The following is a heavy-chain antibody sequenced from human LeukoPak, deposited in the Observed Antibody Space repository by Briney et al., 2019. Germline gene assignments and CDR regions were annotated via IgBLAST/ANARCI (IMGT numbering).Heavy chain of an antibody. CDR3: ARLKYYDSTGYSPGYYMDV. J-gene: IGHJ6*03. V-gene: IGHV4-4*07. D-gene: IGHD3-22*01. Sequence: SETLSLTCTVSGGSIINHYWSWIRQPAGTGLEWVGRIYVTGSTIYNPSLQSRLSMSVDTSKNQFSLRLTSVTAADTAVYYCARLKYYDSTGYSPGYYMDVWGKGITVTVSS. CDR1: GGSIINHY. CDR2: IYVTGST.